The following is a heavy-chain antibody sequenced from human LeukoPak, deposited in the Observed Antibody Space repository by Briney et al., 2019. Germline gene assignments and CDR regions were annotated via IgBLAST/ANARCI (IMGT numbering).Heavy chain of an antibody. J-gene: IGHJ4*02. CDR3: ARFPYDYVWGCYDY. CDR1: GYTFNGYY. Sequence: ASVKVSCKASGYTFNGYYIHWVRQAPGQGPEWMGWLDPKSGGTKYAQRFQGRVTMTWDTSISTAYMELSRLRSDDTAVYYCARFPYDYVWGCYDYWGQGTLVTVPS. CDR2: LDPKSGGT. D-gene: IGHD3-16*01. V-gene: IGHV1-2*02.